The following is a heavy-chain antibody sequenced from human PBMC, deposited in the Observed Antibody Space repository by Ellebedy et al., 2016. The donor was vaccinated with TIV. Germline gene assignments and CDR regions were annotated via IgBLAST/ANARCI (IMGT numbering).Heavy chain of an antibody. D-gene: IGHD6-6*01. CDR1: GFNFSDYA. CDR2: ISNSGSNT. CDR3: ASLYMVGEQLVLKFHYMDV. J-gene: IGHJ6*03. V-gene: IGHV3-23*01. Sequence: GESLKISCTASGFNFSDYAMTWVRQAPGKGLEWVSTISNSGSNTYYTDSVKGRFTISRDNSKSTLYLQMNSLRAEDTAVYYCASLYMVGEQLVLKFHYMDVWGKGTTVTVSS.